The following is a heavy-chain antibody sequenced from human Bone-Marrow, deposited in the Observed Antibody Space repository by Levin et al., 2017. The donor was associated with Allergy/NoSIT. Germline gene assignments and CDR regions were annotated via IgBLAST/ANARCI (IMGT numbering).Heavy chain of an antibody. V-gene: IGHV3-20*01. J-gene: IGHJ3*02. CDR3: ARSSFGGYCSGGSCVGFAFDI. Sequence: PGGSLRLSCAASGFTFDDYGMSWVRQAPGKGLEWVSGINWNGGSTGYADSVKGRFTISRDNAKNSLYLQMNSLRAEDTALYHCARSSFGGYCSGGSCVGFAFDIWGQGTMVTVSS. CDR1: GFTFDDYG. CDR2: INWNGGST. D-gene: IGHD2-15*01.